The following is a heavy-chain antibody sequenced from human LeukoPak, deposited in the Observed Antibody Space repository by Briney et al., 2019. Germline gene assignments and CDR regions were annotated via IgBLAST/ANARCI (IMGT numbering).Heavy chain of an antibody. J-gene: IGHJ4*02. V-gene: IGHV3-48*02. CDR1: GFTFSSYS. CDR2: ITGSSSSI. Sequence: GGSLRPSCAASGFTFSSYSINWVRQAPGKGLEWVSFITGSSSSIFYADSVKGRFTISRDNAKNLVYLQMNSLRDDDTAVYYCARARSGWYMDYWGQATMAADSS. CDR3: ARARSGWYMDY. D-gene: IGHD6-19*01.